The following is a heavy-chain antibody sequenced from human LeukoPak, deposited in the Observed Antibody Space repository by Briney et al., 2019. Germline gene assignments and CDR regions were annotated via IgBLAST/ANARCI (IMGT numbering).Heavy chain of an antibody. D-gene: IGHD2-8*01. CDR2: ISSSGSTI. CDR3: AKDQSWARDELMAFDY. Sequence: GGSLRLSCAASGFTFSDYYMSWIRQAPGKGLEWVSYISSSGSTIYYADSVKGRFTISRDNAKNSLYLQMNSLRAEDTAVYYCAKDQSWARDELMAFDYWGQGTLVTVSS. J-gene: IGHJ4*02. CDR1: GFTFSDYY. V-gene: IGHV3-11*04.